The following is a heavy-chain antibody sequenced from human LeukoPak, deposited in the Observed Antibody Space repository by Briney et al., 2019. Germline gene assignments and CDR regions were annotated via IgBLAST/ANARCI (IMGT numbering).Heavy chain of an antibody. V-gene: IGHV3-9*01. Sequence: GGSLRLSCAGSGFSFSSYWMSWFRQAPGKGLEWVSGISWNSGSIGYADSVKGRFTISRDNAKNSLYLQMNSLRAEDTALYYCAKGVMIVLGSYFDYWGQGTLVTVSS. CDR1: GFSFSSYW. D-gene: IGHD3-22*01. CDR2: ISWNSGSI. CDR3: AKGVMIVLGSYFDY. J-gene: IGHJ4*02.